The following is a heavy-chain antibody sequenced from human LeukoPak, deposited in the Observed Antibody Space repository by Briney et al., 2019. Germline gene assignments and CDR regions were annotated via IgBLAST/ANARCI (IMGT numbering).Heavy chain of an antibody. J-gene: IGHJ4*02. V-gene: IGHV4-39*01. D-gene: IGHD3-3*01. CDR3: ARYRLLQYYFDY. CDR1: GDSISSTSYY. Sequence: PSQTLSLTCTVSGDSISSTSYYWSWIRQPPGKGLEWIGSIYYTGSTYYNPSLKSRATISGDTSKTQFSLELSAVTAADTAVYYCARYRLLQYYFDYWGQGTLVTVSS. CDR2: IYYTGST.